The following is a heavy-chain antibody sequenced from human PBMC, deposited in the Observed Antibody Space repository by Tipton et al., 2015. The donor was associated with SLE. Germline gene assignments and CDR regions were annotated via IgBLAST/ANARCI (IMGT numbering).Heavy chain of an antibody. CDR3: ARDLGAGWGGHWYFDL. J-gene: IGHJ2*01. Sequence: TLSLTCTVSGDSVKSRYWIWVRQPAGRGLEWLAYRFHDGNINYDPSLKTRLTMAVDTSRDQFSLKLSSVTTADTAVYYCARDLGAGWGGHWYFDLWGRGTLLTVSS. CDR2: RFHDGNI. V-gene: IGHV4-59*02. CDR1: GDSVKSRY. D-gene: IGHD3-16*01.